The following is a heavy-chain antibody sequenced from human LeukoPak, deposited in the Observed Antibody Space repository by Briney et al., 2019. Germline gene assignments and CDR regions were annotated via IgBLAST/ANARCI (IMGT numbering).Heavy chain of an antibody. J-gene: IGHJ4*02. CDR1: GYTFTSYD. CDR3: AVDYGDSFDY. V-gene: IGHV1-69*04. D-gene: IGHD4-17*01. CDR2: IIPILGIA. Sequence: SVKVSCKASGYTFTSYDINWVRQATGQGLEWMGRIIPILGIANYAQKFQGRVTITADKSTSTAYMELSSLRSEDTAVYYCAVDYGDSFDYWGQGTLVTVSS.